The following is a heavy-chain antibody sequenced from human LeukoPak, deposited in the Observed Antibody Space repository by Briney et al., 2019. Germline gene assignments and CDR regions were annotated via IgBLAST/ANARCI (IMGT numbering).Heavy chain of an antibody. CDR2: IKQDGSEK. D-gene: IGHD6-13*01. Sequence: PGGSLRLSCAASGFTFSSYWMSWVRQAPGKGLEWVANIKQDGSEKYYVDSVKGRFTISRDNAKNSLYLQMNSLRAEATAVYYWARGNSSSWYGVHYFDYWGQGTLVTVSS. CDR1: GFTFSSYW. V-gene: IGHV3-7*01. CDR3: ARGNSSSWYGVHYFDY. J-gene: IGHJ4*02.